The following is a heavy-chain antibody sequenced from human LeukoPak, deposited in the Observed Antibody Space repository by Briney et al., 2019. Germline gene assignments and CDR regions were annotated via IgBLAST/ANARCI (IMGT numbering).Heavy chain of an antibody. V-gene: IGHV1-69*05. D-gene: IGHD3-22*01. J-gene: IGHJ6*03. CDR1: GGTFGSYA. CDR2: IIPILGTA. Sequence: GSSVKVSCKASGGTFGSYAISWVRQAPGQGLEWMGGIIPILGTANYAQKFQGRVTITKDESTSTAYMELSSLRSEDTAVYYCASSPVVVASSGYYYYYMDVWGKGTTVSVSS. CDR3: ASSPVVVASSGYYYYYMDV.